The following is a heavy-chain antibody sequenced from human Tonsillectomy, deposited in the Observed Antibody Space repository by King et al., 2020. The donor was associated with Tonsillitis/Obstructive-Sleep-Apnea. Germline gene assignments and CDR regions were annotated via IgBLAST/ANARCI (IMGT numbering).Heavy chain of an antibody. V-gene: IGHV7-4-1*02. CDR1: GYTFTTYA. J-gene: IGHJ6*03. D-gene: IGHD4-17*01. CDR2: INTNTGNP. CDR3: ARVDYGDYEDYYYYMDV. Sequence: VQLVESGSELKKPGASVKVSCKASGYTFTTYAMNWVRQAPGQGLEWMGWINTNTGNPTYAQGFTGRFVFSLDTSVSPAYLQISSLKAEDTAVYYCARVDYGDYEDYYYYMDVWGKGTTVTVSS.